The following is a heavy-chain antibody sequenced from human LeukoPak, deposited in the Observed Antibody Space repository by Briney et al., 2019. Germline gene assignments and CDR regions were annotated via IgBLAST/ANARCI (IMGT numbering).Heavy chain of an antibody. CDR1: GFTFSSYA. D-gene: IGHD2-15*01. Sequence: GGSLRLSCAASGFTFSSYAMSWVRQAPGKGLEWVSAISGSGGSTYYADSVKGRFTISRDNSKNTLYLQMNSLRAEDTAVYYCAKEAAGYCSGGSCYLNWFDPWGQGTLVTVSS. J-gene: IGHJ5*02. CDR3: AKEAAGYCSGGSCYLNWFDP. V-gene: IGHV3-23*01. CDR2: ISGSGGST.